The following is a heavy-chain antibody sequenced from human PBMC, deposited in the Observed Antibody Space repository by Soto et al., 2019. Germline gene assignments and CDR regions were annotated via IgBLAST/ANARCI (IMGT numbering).Heavy chain of an antibody. D-gene: IGHD6-19*01. Sequence: EVQLLESGGGLVQPGGSLRLSCAASGFTFSSYAMSWVRQAPGKGLEWVSGISVSGGSTYYADSVKGRFTISRDKSKNTLSLQMNSLRAEDTAVYYCARGVAVAGGYFDYWGQGTLVTVSS. V-gene: IGHV3-23*01. J-gene: IGHJ4*02. CDR1: GFTFSSYA. CDR3: ARGVAVAGGYFDY. CDR2: ISVSGGST.